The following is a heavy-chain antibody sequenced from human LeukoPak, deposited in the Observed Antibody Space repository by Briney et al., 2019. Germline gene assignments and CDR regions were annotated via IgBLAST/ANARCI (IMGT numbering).Heavy chain of an antibody. V-gene: IGHV4-59*11. CDR1: GVSISSHY. J-gene: IGHJ4*02. Sequence: PSETLSLTCTVSGVSISSHYWSWIRQPPGKGLERIGYIYYSGSTNYNPSLKSRVTISVDTSKNQFSLKLSSVTAADTAVYYCARYSSSWSPYYFDYWGQGTLVTVSS. CDR2: IYYSGST. CDR3: ARYSSSWSPYYFDY. D-gene: IGHD6-13*01.